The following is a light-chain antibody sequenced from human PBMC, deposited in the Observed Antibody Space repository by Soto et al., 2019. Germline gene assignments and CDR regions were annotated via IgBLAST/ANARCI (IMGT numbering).Light chain of an antibody. Sequence: QSVLAQPASVSGSPGQSITISCTGTSSNVGSYNLVSWYQQHPGKAPKLMIYEANKRPSGVSNRFSGSKSGNTASLTISGLQAEDEADYYCCSYTTSTTRIIFGGGTKVTVL. CDR2: EAN. CDR1: SSNVGSYNL. V-gene: IGLV2-14*02. J-gene: IGLJ2*01. CDR3: CSYTTSTTRII.